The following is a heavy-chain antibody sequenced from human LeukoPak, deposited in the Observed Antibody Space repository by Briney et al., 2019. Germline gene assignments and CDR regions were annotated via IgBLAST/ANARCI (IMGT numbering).Heavy chain of an antibody. J-gene: IGHJ6*02. D-gene: IGHD3-10*01. Sequence: GGSLRLSCAASGFTFDDYGMSWVRHAPGKGLEWVSGINWNGGSTGYADSVKGRFTISRDNAKNSLYLQMNSLRAEDTALYHCARGGYYGSGSYSYYYGMDVWGQGTTVTVSS. CDR3: ARGGYYGSGSYSYYYGMDV. V-gene: IGHV3-20*01. CDR1: GFTFDDYG. CDR2: INWNGGST.